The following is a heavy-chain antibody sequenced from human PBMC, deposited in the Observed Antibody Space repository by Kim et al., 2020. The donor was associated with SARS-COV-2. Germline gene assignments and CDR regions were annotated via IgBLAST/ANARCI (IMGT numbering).Heavy chain of an antibody. CDR1: GGSFSGYY. V-gene: IGHV4-34*01. J-gene: IGHJ4*02. CDR2: INHSGST. Sequence: SETLSLTCAVYGGSFSGYYWSWIRQPPGKGLEWIGEINHSGSTNYNPSLKSRVTISVDTSKNQFSLKLSSVTAADTAVYYCARASPPPYATYFDYWGQGTLVTVSS. D-gene: IGHD1-26*01. CDR3: ARASPPPYATYFDY.